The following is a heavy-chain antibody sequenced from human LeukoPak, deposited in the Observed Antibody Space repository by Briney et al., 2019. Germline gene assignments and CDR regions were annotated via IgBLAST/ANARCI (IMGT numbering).Heavy chain of an antibody. Sequence: TGGSLRLSCAASGFTFSSYAMGWVRQAPGKGLEWVSAISGSGGSTYYADSVKGRFTISRDNSKNTLYLQMNSLRAEDTAVYYCAKGTPRYCSSTSCYGNYWGQGTLVTVSS. CDR1: GFTFSSYA. D-gene: IGHD2-2*01. V-gene: IGHV3-23*01. CDR2: ISGSGGST. CDR3: AKGTPRYCSSTSCYGNY. J-gene: IGHJ4*02.